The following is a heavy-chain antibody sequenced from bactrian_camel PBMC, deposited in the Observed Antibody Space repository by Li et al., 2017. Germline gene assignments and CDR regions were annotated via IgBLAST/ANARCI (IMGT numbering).Heavy chain of an antibody. D-gene: IGHD5*01. Sequence: GGGSVQTGGSLRLSCKATDSRYCMGWFRQAPGKEREEVAAIDTQDIPSYTDSVKGRFTTSKDNTNNTLWLQMNNLKPEDTAMYYCAATTDCYPSLEYNYWGQGTQVTVS. V-gene: IGHV3S57*01. CDR2: IDTQDIP. J-gene: IGHJ4*01. CDR1: DSRYC. CDR3: AATTDCYPSLEYNY.